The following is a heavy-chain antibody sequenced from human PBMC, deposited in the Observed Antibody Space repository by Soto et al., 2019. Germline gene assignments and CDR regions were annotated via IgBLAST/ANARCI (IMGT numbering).Heavy chain of an antibody. D-gene: IGHD3-10*01. CDR1: GYTFTGYY. CDR2: INPSGGST. J-gene: IGHJ6*03. Sequence: ASVKVSCKASGYTFTGYYMHWVRQSPGQGLEWMGIINPSGGSTSYAQKFQGRVTMTRDTSTSTVYMELSSLRSEDTAVYYCARAPSYYYGSGSYYYYYYMDVWGKGTTVTVSS. CDR3: ARAPSYYYGSGSYYYYYYMDV. V-gene: IGHV1-46*03.